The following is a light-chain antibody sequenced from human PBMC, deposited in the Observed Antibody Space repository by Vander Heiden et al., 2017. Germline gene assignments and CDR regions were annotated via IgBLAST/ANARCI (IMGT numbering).Light chain of an antibody. CDR3: AAWDDSLIGVV. Sequence: QSVLPQPPSASGTPGQRVSISCSGTSSNIGGNTVNWYQQLPGTAPKLLIYSNNQRPSGVPDRFSGSKSGTSASLAISGLQSEDEADYHCAAWDDSLIGVVFGGGTKLTVL. J-gene: IGLJ2*01. V-gene: IGLV1-44*01. CDR1: SSNIGGNT. CDR2: SNN.